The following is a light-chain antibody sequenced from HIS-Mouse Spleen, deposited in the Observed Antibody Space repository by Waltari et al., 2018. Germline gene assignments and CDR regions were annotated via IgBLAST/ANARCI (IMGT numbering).Light chain of an antibody. Sequence: EIVLTQSPATLSLSPGERATISCRASQSVRSYLAWYQQKPGQAPRLLIYDASNRATGIPARFSGSGSGTDFTLTISSLEPEDFAVYYCQQRSNWPTFGGGTKVEIK. J-gene: IGKJ4*01. CDR1: QSVRSY. CDR2: DAS. V-gene: IGKV3-11*01. CDR3: QQRSNWPT.